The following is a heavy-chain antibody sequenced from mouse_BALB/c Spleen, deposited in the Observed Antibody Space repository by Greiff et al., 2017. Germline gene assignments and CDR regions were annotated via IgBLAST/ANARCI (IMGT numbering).Heavy chain of an antibody. D-gene: IGHD2-4*01. V-gene: IGHV2-2*02. CDR1: GFSLTSYG. CDR2: IWSGGST. Sequence: VQRVESGPGLVQPSQSLSITCTVSGFSLTSYGVHWVRQSPGKGLEWLGVIWSGGSTDYNAAFISRLSISKDNSKSQVFFKMNSLQANDTAIYYCARMGMITTRYYAMDYWGQGTSVTVSS. J-gene: IGHJ4*01. CDR3: ARMGMITTRYYAMDY.